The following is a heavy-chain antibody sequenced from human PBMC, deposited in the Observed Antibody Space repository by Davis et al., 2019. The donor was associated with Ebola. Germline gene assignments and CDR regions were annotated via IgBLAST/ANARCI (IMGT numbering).Heavy chain of an antibody. V-gene: IGHV1-69*04. J-gene: IGHJ3*02. CDR2: ITPILDIP. D-gene: IGHD3-10*01. Sequence: SVKVSCKASGYTFTSYGISWLRQAPGQGLEWMGRITPILDIPNNAQRFQGRVTIPADKLTSTAYMELSRLRSEDTAVYYCARDLGYFSGSGTDNAHGEAFDIWGQGTMVTVSS. CDR1: GYTFTSYG. CDR3: ARDLGYFSGSGTDNAHGEAFDI.